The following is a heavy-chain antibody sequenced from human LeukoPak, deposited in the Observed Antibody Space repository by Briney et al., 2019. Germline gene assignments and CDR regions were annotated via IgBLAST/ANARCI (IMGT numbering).Heavy chain of an antibody. CDR3: ARGTSIVGATSEVNFDY. D-gene: IGHD1-26*01. CDR1: GYTFTSYD. CDR2: MNPNSGNT. Sequence: GASVKVSCKAFGYTFTSYDINWVRQATGQGLEWMGWMNPNSGNTGYAQKFQGRVTMTRNTSISTAYMELSSLRSEDTAVYYCARGTSIVGATSEVNFDYWGQGTLVTVSS. J-gene: IGHJ4*02. V-gene: IGHV1-8*01.